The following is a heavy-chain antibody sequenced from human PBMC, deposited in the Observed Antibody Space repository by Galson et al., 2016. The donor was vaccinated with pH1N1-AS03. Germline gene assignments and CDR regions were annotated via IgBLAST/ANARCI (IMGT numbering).Heavy chain of an antibody. V-gene: IGHV1-2*04. J-gene: IGHJ6*02. D-gene: IGHD2-2*01. Sequence: SVKVSCKASGYTFTDYYMYWVRQAPGQGLEWMGWINPNSGGTNYAQKFEAWVTMTRDTSVSTAYMELYGLKSDDTAVYYCARDPRGPCTTATCPTTYYFGMDVWGQGTTVIVSS. CDR1: GYTFTDYY. CDR2: INPNSGGT. CDR3: ARDPRGPCTTATCPTTYYFGMDV.